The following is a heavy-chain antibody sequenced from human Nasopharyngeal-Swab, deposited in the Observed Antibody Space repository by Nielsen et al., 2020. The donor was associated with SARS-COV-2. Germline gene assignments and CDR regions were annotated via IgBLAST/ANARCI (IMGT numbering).Heavy chain of an antibody. Sequence: SETLSLTCTVSGGSISSYYWSWIRQPAGKGLGWIGRIYTSGSTNYNPSLKSRVTISVDKSKNQFSLKLSSVTAADTAVYYCARVPPRYCSSTSCYTTPGDYWGQGTLVTVSS. V-gene: IGHV4-4*07. CDR2: IYTSGST. J-gene: IGHJ4*02. CDR1: GGSISSYY. D-gene: IGHD2-2*02. CDR3: ARVPPRYCSSTSCYTTPGDY.